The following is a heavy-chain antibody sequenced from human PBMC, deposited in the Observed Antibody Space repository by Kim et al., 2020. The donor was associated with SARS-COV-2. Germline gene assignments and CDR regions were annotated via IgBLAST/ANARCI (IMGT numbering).Heavy chain of an antibody. J-gene: IGHJ4*02. CDR2: IIPIFGTA. CDR3: ARGQTEYSSGWYFGY. Sequence: SVTVSCKASGGTFSNYAITWLRQAPGQGLEWVGGIIPIFGTANYAQNFQGRVTITADESTSTAYMELSSLRSEDTAFYFCARGQTEYSSGWYFGYWGQGTLVTVSS. CDR1: GGTFSNYA. V-gene: IGHV1-69*13. D-gene: IGHD6-19*01.